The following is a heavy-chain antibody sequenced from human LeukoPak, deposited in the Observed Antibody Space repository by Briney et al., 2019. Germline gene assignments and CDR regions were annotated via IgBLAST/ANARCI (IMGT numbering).Heavy chain of an antibody. V-gene: IGHV3-21*01. CDR2: ISSSSSYI. D-gene: IGHD1-26*01. CDR1: GFTFSSYS. Sequence: GGSLRLSCAASGFTFSSYSMNWVRQAPGKGLEWVSSISSSSSYIYYADSVKDRFTISRDNAKNSLYLQMDSLRAEDTAVYYCARDYSKLGARGFDPWGQGTLVTVSS. J-gene: IGHJ5*02. CDR3: ARDYSKLGARGFDP.